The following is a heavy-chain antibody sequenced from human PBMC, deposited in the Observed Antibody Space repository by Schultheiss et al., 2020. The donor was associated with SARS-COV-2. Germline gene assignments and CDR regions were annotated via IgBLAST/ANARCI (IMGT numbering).Heavy chain of an antibody. CDR3: ARDHGNCSSTSCHFDY. D-gene: IGHD2-2*01. Sequence: GALRLSCAASGFTFSSYSMNWVRQAPGKGLEWVSAISGSGGSTYYADSVKGRFTISRDNSKTTLFLQMDCLRAEDTAVYYCARDHGNCSSTSCHFDYWGQGTLVTVSS. J-gene: IGHJ4*02. V-gene: IGHV3-23*01. CDR1: GFTFSSYS. CDR2: ISGSGGST.